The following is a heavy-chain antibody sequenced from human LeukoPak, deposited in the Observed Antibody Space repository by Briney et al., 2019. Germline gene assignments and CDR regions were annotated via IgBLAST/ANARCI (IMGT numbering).Heavy chain of an antibody. J-gene: IGHJ5*02. CDR2: IRYVGSNK. V-gene: IGHV3-30*02. CDR3: AKDLMRWQQLGGGVWFDP. CDR1: GFTFSSYG. Sequence: GGSLRLSCAASGFTFSSYGMHWVRQAPGKGLEWVAFIRYVGSNKYYADSVKGRFTISRDNSKNTLYLQMNSLRAEDTAVYYCAKDLMRWQQLGGGVWFDPWGQGTLVTVSS. D-gene: IGHD6-13*01.